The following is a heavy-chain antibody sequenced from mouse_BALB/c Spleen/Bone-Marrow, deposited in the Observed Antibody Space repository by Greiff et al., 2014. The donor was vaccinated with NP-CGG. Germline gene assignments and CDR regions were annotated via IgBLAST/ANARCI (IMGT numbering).Heavy chain of an antibody. CDR3: AKRGAYGNFWFAY. CDR1: GFTFSSYA. CDR2: ISSGGST. V-gene: IGHV5-6-5*01. D-gene: IGHD2-10*02. J-gene: IGHJ3*01. Sequence: EVMLVESGGGLVKPGGSLKLSCAASGFTFSSYAMSWVRQTPEKRLELVASISSGGSTYYPDSVKGRFTISRDNARNILYLQMSSLRSEDTAMYYCAKRGAYGNFWFAYWGQGTLVTVSA.